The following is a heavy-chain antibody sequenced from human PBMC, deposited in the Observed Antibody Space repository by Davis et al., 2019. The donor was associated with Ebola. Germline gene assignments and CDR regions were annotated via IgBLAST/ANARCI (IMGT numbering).Heavy chain of an antibody. CDR2: ISYDGSNK. D-gene: IGHD5-18*01. CDR3: ARGTAMAP. V-gene: IGHV3-30*04. J-gene: IGHJ4*02. CDR1: GFTFSSYA. Sequence: GESLKISCAASGFTFSSYAMHWVRQAPGKGLEWVAVISYDGSNKYYADSVKGRFTISRDNSKNTLYLQMNSLRAEDTAVYYCARGTAMAPWGQGTLVTVSS.